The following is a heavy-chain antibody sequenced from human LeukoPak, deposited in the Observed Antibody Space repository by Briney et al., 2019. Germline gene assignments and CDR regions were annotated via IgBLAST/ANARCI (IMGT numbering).Heavy chain of an antibody. CDR2: ITRSSSTI. J-gene: IGHJ3*02. V-gene: IGHV3-48*01. CDR3: ATADRGAFDI. Sequence: GGSLRLSCAVSGFTFSWYSMNWVRQAPGKGLEWLSYITRSSSTIYYADSVKGRFTISRDNAKNSLYLQMNSLRVDDTAVYYCATADRGAFDIWGQGTMVIVSS. CDR1: GFTFSWYS.